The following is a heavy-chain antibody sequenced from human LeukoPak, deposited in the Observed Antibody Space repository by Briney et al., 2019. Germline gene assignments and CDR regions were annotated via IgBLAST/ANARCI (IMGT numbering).Heavy chain of an antibody. V-gene: IGHV4-59*08. D-gene: IGHD6-19*01. CDR1: GGSLTNYY. J-gene: IGHJ6*03. CDR2: SYYNGNT. CDR3: ARALGVAVAGTLYYMDV. Sequence: PSETLSLTSTLSGGSLTNYYWSWIRQPLGKGLEWIGLSYYNGNTNYNPSLKSRVTISVDMSKNQFSLSLRSVTAADTAVYYCARALGVAVAGTLYYMDVWGKGTTVTVSS.